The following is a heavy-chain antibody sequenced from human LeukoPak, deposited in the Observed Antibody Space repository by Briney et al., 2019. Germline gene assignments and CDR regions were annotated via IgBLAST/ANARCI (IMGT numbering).Heavy chain of an antibody. D-gene: IGHD1-26*01. V-gene: IGHV1-69*13. CDR3: ARKGGGSFNFDY. Sequence: ASVKVSCKASGGTFSSYAISWVRQAPGQGLEWMGGIIPIFGTANYAQKFQGRVTITADESTSTAYMELSSLRSEDTAVYYCARKGGGSFNFDYWGQGTLVTVSP. J-gene: IGHJ4*02. CDR1: GGTFSSYA. CDR2: IIPIFGTA.